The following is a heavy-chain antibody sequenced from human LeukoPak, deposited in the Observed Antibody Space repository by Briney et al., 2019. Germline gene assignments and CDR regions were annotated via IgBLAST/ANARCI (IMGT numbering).Heavy chain of an antibody. CDR3: AKPRMGYCSGGSCYSDYMDV. V-gene: IGHV3-48*03. CDR2: ISSSGSTI. CDR1: GFTSSSYE. J-gene: IGHJ6*03. Sequence: GGSLRLSCAASGFTSSSYEMNWVRQAPGKGLEWVSYISSSGSTIYYADSVKGRFTISRDNAKNSLYLQMNSLRAEDTAVYYCAKPRMGYCSGGSCYSDYMDVWGKGTTVTISS. D-gene: IGHD2-15*01.